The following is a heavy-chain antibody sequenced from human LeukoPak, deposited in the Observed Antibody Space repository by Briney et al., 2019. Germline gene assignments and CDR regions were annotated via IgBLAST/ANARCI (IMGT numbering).Heavy chain of an antibody. Sequence: GGSLRLSCAASGFTFSSYAMSWVRQAPGKGLEWDSAISGSGSSTYYADSVKGRFTISRDNSKNTLYLQMNSLRAEDTAVYYCAKDKGWGYSAYDCYGMDVWGQGTTVTVSS. J-gene: IGHJ6*02. V-gene: IGHV3-23*01. CDR1: GFTFSSYA. CDR2: ISGSGSST. D-gene: IGHD1-26*01. CDR3: AKDKGWGYSAYDCYGMDV.